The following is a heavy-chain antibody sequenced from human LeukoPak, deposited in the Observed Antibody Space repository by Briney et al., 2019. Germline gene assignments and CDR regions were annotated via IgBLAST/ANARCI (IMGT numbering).Heavy chain of an antibody. D-gene: IGHD3-22*01. J-gene: IGHJ4*02. CDR2: IKQDGSEK. V-gene: IGHV3-7*01. CDR1: GFTFSDQY. CDR3: ARPQAAYYYDSSGPYNFDY. Sequence: GGSLRLSCAASGFTFSDQYMSWIRQAPGKGLEWVANIKQDGSEKYYVDSVKGRFTISRDNAKNSLYLQMNSLRAEDTAVYYCARPQAAYYYDSSGPYNFDYWGQGTLVTVSS.